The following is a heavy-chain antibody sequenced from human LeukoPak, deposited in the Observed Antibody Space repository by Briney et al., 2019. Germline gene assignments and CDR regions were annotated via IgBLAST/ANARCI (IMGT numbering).Heavy chain of an antibody. D-gene: IGHD6-13*01. CDR3: ARIAAAGRGWYYFDY. CDR2: IFDSGST. V-gene: IGHV4-30-2*02. CDR1: GGSISSGGYS. Sequence: SETLSLTCAVSGGSISSGGYSWSWIWQPPGKALAWIGYIFDSGSTYYSPSLKSRVTISVDTSKNQFSLKLSSVTAADTAVYYCARIAAAGRGWYYFDYWGQGTLVTVSS. J-gene: IGHJ4*02.